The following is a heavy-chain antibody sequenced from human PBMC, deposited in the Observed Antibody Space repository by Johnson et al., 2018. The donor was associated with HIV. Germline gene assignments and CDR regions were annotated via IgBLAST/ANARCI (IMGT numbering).Heavy chain of an antibody. J-gene: IGHJ3*02. CDR3: ARERGYSSVLWKLSEDAFDI. D-gene: IGHD6-19*01. V-gene: IGHV3-11*04. CDR1: GFTFSDYY. CDR2: ISSSGSNI. Sequence: QVQLVESGGGLVKPGGSLRLSCAASGFTFSDYYMSWIRQAPGQGLEWVSYISSSGSNIYKADSVKGRFTISRDKAKNSLFLQMNSLGAEDTAVYYCARERGYSSVLWKLSEDAFDIWGQGTMVTVSS.